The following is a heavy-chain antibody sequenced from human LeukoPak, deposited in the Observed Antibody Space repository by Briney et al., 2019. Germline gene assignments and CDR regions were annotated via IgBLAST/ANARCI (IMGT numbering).Heavy chain of an antibody. Sequence: PSETLSLTCTVSGGSISSSSYYWGWIRQPPGKGLEWIGSIYYSGSTYYNPSLKSRVTISVDTSKNQFSLTLSSVTAPDTAVYYCASLGYDPSSSSPYAFDYWGQGNLVTVSS. J-gene: IGHJ4*02. V-gene: IGHV4-39*01. CDR1: GGSISSSSYY. CDR3: ASLGYDPSSSSPYAFDY. D-gene: IGHD6-6*01. CDR2: IYYSGST.